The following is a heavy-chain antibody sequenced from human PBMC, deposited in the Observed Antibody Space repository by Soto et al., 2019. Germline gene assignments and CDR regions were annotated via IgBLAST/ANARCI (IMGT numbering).Heavy chain of an antibody. Sequence: DVQLVETGGGLIQPGGSLRLSCAATGFIVSASYMSWVRQAPGKGLEWVSVIYSDGRTYYADSVKGRFTISRDNSKNTLYLQMNSLRAEDTAVYYCARCSGWYGQCYFDCWGQGTLVTVSS. CDR3: ARCSGWYGQCYFDC. CDR2: IYSDGRT. J-gene: IGHJ4*02. V-gene: IGHV3-53*02. CDR1: GFIVSASY. D-gene: IGHD6-13*01.